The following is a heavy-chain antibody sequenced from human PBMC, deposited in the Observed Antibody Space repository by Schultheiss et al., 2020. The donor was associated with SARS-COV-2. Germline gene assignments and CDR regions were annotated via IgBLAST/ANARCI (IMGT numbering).Heavy chain of an antibody. V-gene: IGHV3-21*04. CDR2: ISSSSSYI. D-gene: IGHD3-22*01. Sequence: GGSLRLSCAASGFTFSSYSMNWVRQAPGKGLEWVSSISSSSSYIYYADSVKGRFTISRDNSKNTLYLQMNSLGVEDTALYYCAKDVYYDDSGANPRAFDIWGQGTTVTVSS. CDR3: AKDVYYDDSGANPRAFDI. J-gene: IGHJ3*02. CDR1: GFTFSSYS.